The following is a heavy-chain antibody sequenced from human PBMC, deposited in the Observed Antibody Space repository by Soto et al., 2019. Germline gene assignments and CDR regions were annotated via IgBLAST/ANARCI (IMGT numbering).Heavy chain of an antibody. D-gene: IGHD2-15*01. V-gene: IGHV4-4*02. J-gene: IGHJ4*02. CDR3: AHSPGWSVMDS. CDR1: GASIITQNY. CDR2: IHHSGNT. Sequence: QVQLQESCPGLVEPSGTLSLTCAVSGASIITQNYYNWVRQSPGKGLEWIGEIHHSGNTNFSPSHKSRVTLSVDTSKNPVSLRLSSVTAAYTAIYYCAHSPGWSVMDSWGQGALVTVS.